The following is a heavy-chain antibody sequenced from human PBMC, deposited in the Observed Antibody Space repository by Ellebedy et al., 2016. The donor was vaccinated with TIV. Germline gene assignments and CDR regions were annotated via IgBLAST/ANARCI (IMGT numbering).Heavy chain of an antibody. CDR2: FDPEDGET. J-gene: IGHJ4*02. D-gene: IGHD3-22*01. CDR3: ATDYFYDSSGYYYAHDY. Sequence: AASVKVSCKVSGYTLTELSMHWVRQAPGKGLEWMGGFDPEDGETIYAQKFQGRVTMTEDTSTDTAYMELSSLRSEDTAVYYCATDYFYDSSGYYYAHDYWGQGTLVTVSS. V-gene: IGHV1-24*01. CDR1: GYTLTELS.